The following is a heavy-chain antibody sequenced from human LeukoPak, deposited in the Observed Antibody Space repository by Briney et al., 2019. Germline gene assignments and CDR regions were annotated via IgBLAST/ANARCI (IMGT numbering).Heavy chain of an antibody. J-gene: IGHJ6*02. CDR1: GFTFSSYW. V-gene: IGHV3-7*01. CDR2: IKQDGSEK. Sequence: GGSLRLSCAASGFTFSSYWMSWVRQAPGKGLEWVANIKQDGSEKYYVDSVKGRFTISRDNAKNSLYLQMNSLRAEDTAVYYCARALLGYCSSTSCYYYGMDVWGQGTTVTVSS. CDR3: ARALLGYCSSTSCYYYGMDV. D-gene: IGHD2-2*01.